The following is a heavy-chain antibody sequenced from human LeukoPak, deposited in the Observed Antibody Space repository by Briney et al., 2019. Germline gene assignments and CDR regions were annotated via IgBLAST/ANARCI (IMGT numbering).Heavy chain of an antibody. CDR2: FDPEDGET. V-gene: IGHV1-24*01. CDR1: GYTLTELS. J-gene: IGHJ4*02. CDR3: ARGIAAAAYYFDY. D-gene: IGHD6-13*01. Sequence: ASVKVSCKVSGYTLTELSMHWVRQAPGKGLEWMGGFDPEDGETSYAQKFQGRVTMTRDTSTSTVYMELSSLRSEDTAVYYCARGIAAAAYYFDYWGQGTLVTVSS.